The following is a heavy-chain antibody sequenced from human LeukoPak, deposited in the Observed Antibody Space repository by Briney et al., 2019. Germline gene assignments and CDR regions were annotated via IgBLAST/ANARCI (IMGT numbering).Heavy chain of an antibody. D-gene: IGHD3-10*01. Sequence: SETLSLTCTVSGGSISSSSYYWGWIRQPPGKGLEWIGSIYYSGSTYYNPSLKSRVTISVDTSKNQFSLKLSSVTAADTAVYYCARGWFGELDAFDIWGQGTMVTVSS. J-gene: IGHJ3*02. CDR2: IYYSGST. CDR3: ARGWFGELDAFDI. CDR1: GGSISSSSYY. V-gene: IGHV4-39*07.